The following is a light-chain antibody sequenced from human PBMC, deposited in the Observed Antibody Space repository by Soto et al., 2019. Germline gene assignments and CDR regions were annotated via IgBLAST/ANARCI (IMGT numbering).Light chain of an antibody. Sequence: IVLTQSACTLSLSPGERATLSCRASQSVSSSYLAWYQQKPGQAPRLLIYGASSRATGIPDRFSGSGSGTDFTLTISRLEPEDFAVYYCQQYGSSPETFGQGTKVDIK. CDR1: QSVSSSY. CDR3: QQYGSSPET. V-gene: IGKV3-20*01. J-gene: IGKJ1*01. CDR2: GAS.